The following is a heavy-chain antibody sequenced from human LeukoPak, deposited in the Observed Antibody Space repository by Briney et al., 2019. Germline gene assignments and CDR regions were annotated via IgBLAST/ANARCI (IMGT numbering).Heavy chain of an antibody. CDR1: GYTFTSYA. V-gene: IGHV7-4-1*02. CDR3: AREPLSSSWSYYYYYGMDV. D-gene: IGHD6-13*01. J-gene: IGHJ6*02. Sequence: ASVKVSCKASGYTFTSYAMNWVRQAPGQGLEWMGWINTNTGNPTYAQGFTGRFVFSLDTSVSTAYLQISSLKAEDTAVYYCAREPLSSSWSYYYYYGMDVWGQWTTVTVSS. CDR2: INTNTGNP.